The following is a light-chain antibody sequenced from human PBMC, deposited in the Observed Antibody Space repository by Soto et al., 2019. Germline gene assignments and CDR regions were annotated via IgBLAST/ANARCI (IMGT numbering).Light chain of an antibody. CDR3: LIYYDGPWV. CDR2: STN. J-gene: IGLJ3*02. Sequence: QTEVTQEPSLTVSPGGTVTLTCASSTGAVTSADYPNWFQQKPGQPPRALIYSTNNKHSWTPARFSGSLVGDKAALTVSDVQPEDEAVYYCLIYYDGPWVFGGGTKLTVL. V-gene: IGLV7-43*01. CDR1: TGAVTSADY.